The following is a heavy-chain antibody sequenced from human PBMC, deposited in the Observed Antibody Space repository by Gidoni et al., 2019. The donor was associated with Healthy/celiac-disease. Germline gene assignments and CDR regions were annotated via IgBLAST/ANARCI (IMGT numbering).Heavy chain of an antibody. CDR3: ARSPTEFYWYFDL. CDR1: GFTVSSNY. Sequence: EVQLVESGGGLIQPGGSLRLSCAASGFTVSSNYMSWVRQAPGKGLEWVSVIYSGGDTYYADSVKGRFTISRVNSKNTLYLQMNSLRAEDTAVYYCARSPTEFYWYFDLWGRGTLVTVSS. J-gene: IGHJ2*01. D-gene: IGHD3-10*01. CDR2: IYSGGDT. V-gene: IGHV3-53*01.